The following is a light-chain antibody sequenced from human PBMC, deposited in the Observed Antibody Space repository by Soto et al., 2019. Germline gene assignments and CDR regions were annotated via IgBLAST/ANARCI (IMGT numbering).Light chain of an antibody. V-gene: IGLV2-8*01. Sequence: QSVLTQPPSASGSPGQSVTISCTGTSSDVGGYNFVSWYQQHPGKAPKLMIHEVNKRPSGVSDRFSGSKSGNTASLTIPGLQAEDEAEYYCSSYTSSNSYVFGTGTKVTVL. CDR2: EVN. CDR3: SSYTSSNSYV. CDR1: SSDVGGYNF. J-gene: IGLJ1*01.